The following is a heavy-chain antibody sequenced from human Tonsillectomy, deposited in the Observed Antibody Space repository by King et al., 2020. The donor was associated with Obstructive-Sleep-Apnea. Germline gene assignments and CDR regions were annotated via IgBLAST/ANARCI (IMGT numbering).Heavy chain of an antibody. D-gene: IGHD2-15*01. J-gene: IGHJ5*02. CDR2: ISGSGDTT. Sequence: EVQLVESGGGLVQPGGSLRLSCAASGFTFRNYVMNWVRQAPGKGLEWVSSISGSGDTTYYADSAKGRFTISRDFSKNTLYLQMNSLRAEDTAVYYCAKDFAVEGFMVVSAPTFDPWGPGTLVTVSS. CDR3: AKDFAVEGFMVVSAPTFDP. CDR1: GFTFRNYV. V-gene: IGHV3-23*04.